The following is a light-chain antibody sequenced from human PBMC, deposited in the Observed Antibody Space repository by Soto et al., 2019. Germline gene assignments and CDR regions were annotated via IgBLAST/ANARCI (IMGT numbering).Light chain of an antibody. CDR3: QHYDDVLVT. CDR2: DAS. J-gene: IGKJ4*01. Sequence: DIQLTQSQSSLSASVGETVTVSCQASQDISTYLNWYQEKPGKAPTLLIYDASNLKTGVPSRFSGLGSGTHFTLTISNLQPEDIATYFCQHYDDVLVTFGGGTKVDIK. CDR1: QDISTY. V-gene: IGKV1-33*01.